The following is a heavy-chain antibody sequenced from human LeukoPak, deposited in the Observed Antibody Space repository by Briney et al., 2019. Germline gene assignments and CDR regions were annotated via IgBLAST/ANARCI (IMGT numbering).Heavy chain of an antibody. D-gene: IGHD6-13*01. CDR3: ASDHKSSSWPDAFDI. Sequence: KPGGSLRLSCAASGFTFSSYSMNWVRQAPGKGLEWISSISSSSSYIYYADSVKGRFTISRDNAKNSLYLQMNSLRAEDTAVYYCASDHKSSSWPDAFDIWGQGTMVTVSS. CDR1: GFTFSSYS. CDR2: ISSSSSYI. V-gene: IGHV3-21*01. J-gene: IGHJ3*02.